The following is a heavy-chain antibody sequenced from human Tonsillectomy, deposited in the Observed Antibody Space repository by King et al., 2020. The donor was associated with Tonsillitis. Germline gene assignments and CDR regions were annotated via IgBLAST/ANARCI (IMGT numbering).Heavy chain of an antibody. CDR2: IKSKTDGGTT. D-gene: IGHD4/OR15-4a*01. V-gene: IGHV3-15*07. CDR1: GFTFTNAW. CDR3: TTYGARWT. J-gene: IGHJ5*02. Sequence: VQLVESGGDLVKPGGSLGLSCAASGFTFTNAWMSWVRQAPGKGLEWGGRIKSKTDGGTTDYAAPVKGRFTISRDDSKNTVYLQMDSLKTEDTAVYYCTTYGARWTWGQGTLVTVSS.